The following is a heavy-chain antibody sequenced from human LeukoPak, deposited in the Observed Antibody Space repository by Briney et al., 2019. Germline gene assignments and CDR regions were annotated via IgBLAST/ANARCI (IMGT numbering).Heavy chain of an antibody. CDR2: IYYNDDK. CDR1: GYSLTTSGVG. CDR3: THRRELYDYGGHGFEH. D-gene: IGHD4/OR15-4a*01. V-gene: IGHV2-5*01. Sequence: SGPTLAKPTQTLTLTCTFSGYSLTTSGVGVGWIRQPPGKALEWLASIYYNDDKRFSTSLRSRLTITKDTSKNQVVLTMTNMDPVDTATYYCTHRRELYDYGGHGFEHWGQGTLVTVSS. J-gene: IGHJ4*02.